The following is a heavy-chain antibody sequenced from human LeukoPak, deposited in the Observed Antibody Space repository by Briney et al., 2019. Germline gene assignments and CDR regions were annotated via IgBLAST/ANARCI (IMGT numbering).Heavy chain of an antibody. Sequence: PGWSLTLSCATSGSTFSTSGMHWVRQAPGKGREWVAFMRSEGTKKFYADSVKGRFTLAIDNSKNTLYLEMNSLRAEDTAIYYCAREAAEGGYCIGTTCHNLYRSVDVWGQGTTVTVFS. V-gene: IGHV3-30*02. D-gene: IGHD2-2*01. J-gene: IGHJ6*02. CDR2: MRSEGTKK. CDR3: AREAAEGGYCIGTTCHNLYRSVDV. CDR1: GSTFSTSG.